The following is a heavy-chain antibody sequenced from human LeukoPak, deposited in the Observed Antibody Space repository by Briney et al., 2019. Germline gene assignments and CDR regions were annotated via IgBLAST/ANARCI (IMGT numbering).Heavy chain of an antibody. Sequence: ASVNVSFKASGYTFTIYDINWVRQATGQGREGMGWMNPNSGNTGYAQKFQGRVTMTRNTSISTAYMELSSLRSEDTAVYYCAREGYYGSGSYLPWGQGTLVTVSS. CDR2: MNPNSGNT. CDR3: AREGYYGSGSYLP. D-gene: IGHD3-10*01. CDR1: GYTFTIYD. J-gene: IGHJ5*02. V-gene: IGHV1-8*01.